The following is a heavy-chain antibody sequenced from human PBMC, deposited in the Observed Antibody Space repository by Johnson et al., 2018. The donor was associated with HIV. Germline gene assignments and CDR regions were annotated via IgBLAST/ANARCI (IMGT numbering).Heavy chain of an antibody. Sequence: QVQLVESGGGVVQPGRSLRLSCAASGFTFSSYAMHWVRQAPGKGLEWVAVISYDGSNKYYADSVKGRFTISRDNSKNSLYLQMNSLRAEDPAGYYCARGVGWATDAFDIWGQGTMVTVSS. CDR1: GFTFSSYA. D-gene: IGHD1-26*01. CDR2: ISYDGSNK. CDR3: ARGVGWATDAFDI. V-gene: IGHV3-30*14. J-gene: IGHJ3*02.